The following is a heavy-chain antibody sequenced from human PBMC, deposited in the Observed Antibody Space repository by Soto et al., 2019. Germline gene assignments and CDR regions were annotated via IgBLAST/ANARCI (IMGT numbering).Heavy chain of an antibody. Sequence: QLQLQESGPGLVKPSETLSLTCTVSGGSISSSSYYWGWIRQPPGKGLEWIGSIYYSGSTYYNPSLKSRVTISVDTSKNQFSLKLSSVTAADTAVYYCARFEGAVAGFDYWGQGTLVTVSS. CDR3: ARFEGAVAGFDY. CDR1: GGSISSSSYY. J-gene: IGHJ4*02. D-gene: IGHD6-19*01. CDR2: IYYSGST. V-gene: IGHV4-39*01.